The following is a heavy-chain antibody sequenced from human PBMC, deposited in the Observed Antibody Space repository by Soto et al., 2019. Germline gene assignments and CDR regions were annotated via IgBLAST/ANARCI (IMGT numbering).Heavy chain of an antibody. J-gene: IGHJ6*02. D-gene: IGHD4-17*01. V-gene: IGHV5-51*01. CDR1: GYSFTSYW. CDR2: IYPGDSDT. CDR3: ARVTTVTTLYYYYGMDV. Sequence: GESLKISCKGSGYSFTSYWTGWVRQMPGKGLEWMGIIYPGDSDTRYSPSFQGQVTLSADKSISTAYLQWSSLKASDTAMYYCARVTTVTTLYYYYGMDVWGQGTTVTVSS.